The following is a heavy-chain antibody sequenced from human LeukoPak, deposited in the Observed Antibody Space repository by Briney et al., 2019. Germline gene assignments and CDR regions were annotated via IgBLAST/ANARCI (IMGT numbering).Heavy chain of an antibody. CDR2: ISGDGGST. CDR1: GFTFDDYA. D-gene: IGHD6-13*01. Sequence: GESLGLSCAASGFTFDDYAMHWVRQAPGKGLEWVSLISGDGGSTYYADSVKGRFTISRDNSKNSLYLQMNSLRTEDTALYYCAKDKTAAAGDNFDYWGQGTLVTVSS. V-gene: IGHV3-43*02. J-gene: IGHJ4*02. CDR3: AKDKTAAAGDNFDY.